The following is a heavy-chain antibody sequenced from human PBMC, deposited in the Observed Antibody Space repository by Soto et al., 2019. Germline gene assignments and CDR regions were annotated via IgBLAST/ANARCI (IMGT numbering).Heavy chain of an antibody. V-gene: IGHV4-31*03. J-gene: IGHJ4*02. D-gene: IGHD1-26*01. CDR3: ARARVDSGSPFDY. CDR1: GGSISSGGYY. Sequence: QVQLQESGPGLVKPSQTLSLTCTVSGGSISSGGYYWSWIRQHPGKGLEWIGYIYYSGSTYYNPSLKSRVTVAVDTSNNQFSLKLSSVTAADTAVYYCARARVDSGSPFDYWGKGTLVTVSS. CDR2: IYYSGST.